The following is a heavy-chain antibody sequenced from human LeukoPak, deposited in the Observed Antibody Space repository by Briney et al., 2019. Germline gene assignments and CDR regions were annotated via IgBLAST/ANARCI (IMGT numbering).Heavy chain of an antibody. CDR1: GFTFSDYY. CDR2: ISSSSSYT. V-gene: IGHV3-11*05. D-gene: IGHD1-26*01. Sequence: KSGGSLRLSCAASGFTFSDYYMSWIRQAPGRGLEWVSYISSSSSYTNYADSVKGRFTISRDNAKNSLYLQMNSLRAEDTAVYYCARAPKGWELLDYWGQGTLVTVSS. J-gene: IGHJ4*02. CDR3: ARAPKGWELLDY.